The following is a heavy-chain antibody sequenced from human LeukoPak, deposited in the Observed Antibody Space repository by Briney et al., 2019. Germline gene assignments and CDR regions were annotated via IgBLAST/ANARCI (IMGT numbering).Heavy chain of an antibody. CDR3: AMGPYYYDSIGYYY. CDR2: INSDGSST. J-gene: IGHJ4*02. Sequence: PGGSLRLSCAASGFSFSSYLMHWVRQAPGKGLVWVSRINSDGSSTSYADSVKGRFTISRDNAKNTLYLQMNSLRAEDTAVYYCAMGPYYYDSIGYYYWGQGTVITVSS. V-gene: IGHV3-74*01. D-gene: IGHD3-22*01. CDR1: GFSFSSYL.